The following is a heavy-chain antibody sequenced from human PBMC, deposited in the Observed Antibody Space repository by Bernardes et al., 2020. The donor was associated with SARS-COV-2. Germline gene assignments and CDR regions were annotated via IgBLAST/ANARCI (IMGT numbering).Heavy chain of an antibody. CDR3: ARDFKDKAFDI. V-gene: IGHV1-2*02. CDR1: GYTFTGYY. J-gene: IGHJ3*02. Sequence: ASVQVSCKASGYTFTGYYLHWVRQAPGRGLEWMGWIKPSSGDTDYAQKFQGRVTMTRDTSVSTAYMELRRLTSDDAAVYYCARDFKDKAFDIWGQGTMVTVSS. CDR2: IKPSSGDT.